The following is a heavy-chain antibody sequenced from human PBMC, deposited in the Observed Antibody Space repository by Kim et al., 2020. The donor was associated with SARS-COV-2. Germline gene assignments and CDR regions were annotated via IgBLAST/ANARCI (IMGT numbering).Heavy chain of an antibody. CDR2: IYYSGST. Sequence: SETLSLTCTVSGGSIGSSSYYWGWIRQPPGKGLEWIGSIYYSGSTYYNPSLKSRVTISVDTSKNQFSLKLSSVTAADTAVYYCARVAELLLDYWGQGTLVTVSS. D-gene: IGHD1-7*01. J-gene: IGHJ4*02. CDR3: ARVAELLLDY. V-gene: IGHV4-39*07. CDR1: GGSIGSSSYY.